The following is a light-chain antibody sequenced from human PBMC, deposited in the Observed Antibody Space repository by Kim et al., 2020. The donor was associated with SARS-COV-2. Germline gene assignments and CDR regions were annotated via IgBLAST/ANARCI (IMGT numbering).Light chain of an antibody. V-gene: IGKV1-27*01. CDR2: SAS. Sequence: DIQMTQSPSSLSASVGDGVTITCRASQGISNYLAWYQQKPGRVPRVLIYSASTLLSGVPSRFSGSRSGTDFTLTISSQQPEDVATYYCQKYDSAPWTFGQGTKVEIK. J-gene: IGKJ1*01. CDR1: QGISNY. CDR3: QKYDSAPWT.